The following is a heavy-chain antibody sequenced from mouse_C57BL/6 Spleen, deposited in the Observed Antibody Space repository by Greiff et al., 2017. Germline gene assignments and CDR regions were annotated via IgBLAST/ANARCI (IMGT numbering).Heavy chain of an antibody. D-gene: IGHD1-1*01. Sequence: EVQLQESGPELVKPGASVKIPCKASGYTFTDYNMDWVKQSHGKSLEWIGDINPNNGGTIYNQKFKGKATVTVDKSSSTAYMELRSLTSEDSAVYYCAREGRDYYGSSHLDYWGQGTTLTVSS. CDR1: GYTFTDYN. CDR3: AREGRDYYGSSHLDY. V-gene: IGHV1-18*01. J-gene: IGHJ2*01. CDR2: INPNNGGT.